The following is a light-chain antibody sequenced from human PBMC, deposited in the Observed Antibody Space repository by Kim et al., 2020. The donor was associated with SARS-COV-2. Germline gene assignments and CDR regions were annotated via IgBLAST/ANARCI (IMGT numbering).Light chain of an antibody. V-gene: IGLV4-69*01. J-gene: IGLJ2*01. CDR2: LNSDGSH. CDR3: QTWGTGIVV. Sequence: QPVLTQSPSASLGASVKLTCTLSSGHSSYAIAWHQQQPEKGPRYLMKLNSDGSHSKGDGIPDRFSGSSSGAERYLTISSLQSEDEADYYCQTWGTGIVVFGGGTQLTVL. CDR1: SGHSSYA.